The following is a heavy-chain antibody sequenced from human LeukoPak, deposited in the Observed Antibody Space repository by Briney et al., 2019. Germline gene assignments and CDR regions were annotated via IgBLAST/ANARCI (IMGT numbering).Heavy chain of an antibody. D-gene: IGHD3-10*01. V-gene: IGHV3-9*01. Sequence: GGSLRLSCTASGFTFDDYAMHWVRQAPGKGLEWVSGISWNSGSIGYADSVKGRFTISRGNAKNSLYLQMNSLRAEDTALYYCAKDIGSITMVRGVIITRYFDYWGQGTLVTVSS. J-gene: IGHJ4*02. CDR1: GFTFDDYA. CDR3: AKDIGSITMVRGVIITRYFDY. CDR2: ISWNSGSI.